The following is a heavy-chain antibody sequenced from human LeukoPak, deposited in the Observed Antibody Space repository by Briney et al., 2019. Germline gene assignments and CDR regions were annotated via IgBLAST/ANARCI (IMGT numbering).Heavy chain of an antibody. D-gene: IGHD3-3*01. Sequence: SETLSLTCTVSGASIRSDSWSWIRQPPGKGLEWIGSMYYSGTTNQNPSLKSRVTISLDTSKNQVSLKLNSVTAADTAIYYCARVSDFWIGGGAFDVSGPRTMVTVSS. CDR2: MYYSGTT. J-gene: IGHJ3*01. V-gene: IGHV4-59*01. CDR1: GASIRSDS. CDR3: ARVSDFWIGGGAFDV.